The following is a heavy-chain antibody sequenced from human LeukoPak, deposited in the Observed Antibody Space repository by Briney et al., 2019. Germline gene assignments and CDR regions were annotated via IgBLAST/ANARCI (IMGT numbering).Heavy chain of an antibody. D-gene: IGHD2-15*01. Sequence: PSETLSLTCTVSGGSISSSSYYWGWIRQPPGKGLEWIGSIYYSGSTYYNPSLKSRVTISVDTSKNQFSLKLSSVTAADAAVYYCARSVGYCSGGSCYFPYFDPWGQGTLVTVSS. CDR2: IYYSGST. J-gene: IGHJ5*02. V-gene: IGHV4-39*01. CDR1: GGSISSSSYY. CDR3: ARSVGYCSGGSCYFPYFDP.